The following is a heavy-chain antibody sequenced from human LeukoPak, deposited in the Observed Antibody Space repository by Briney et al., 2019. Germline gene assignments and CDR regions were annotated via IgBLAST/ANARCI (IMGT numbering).Heavy chain of an antibody. V-gene: IGHV1-2*02. CDR1: GYTFTGYY. D-gene: IGHD6-19*01. CDR3: AKEGPIAVAGYFDY. Sequence: GASVKVSCKASGYTFTGYYMHWVRQAPGQGLEWMGWINPNSGGTNYAQKFQGRVTMTRDTSISTAYMELSRLRSDDTALYYCAKEGPIAVAGYFDYWGQGTLVTVSS. CDR2: INPNSGGT. J-gene: IGHJ4*02.